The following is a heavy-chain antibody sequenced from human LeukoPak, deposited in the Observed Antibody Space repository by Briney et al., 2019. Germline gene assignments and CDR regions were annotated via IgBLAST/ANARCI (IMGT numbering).Heavy chain of an antibody. V-gene: IGHV1-18*01. CDR2: ISAHNGNT. CDR1: GYTFTSYG. J-gene: IGHJ4*02. D-gene: IGHD5-18*01. CDR3: ARDLDTGMVRTNGY. Sequence: ASGKVSCKASGYTFTSYGISWVRQAPGQGLEWMGWISAHNGNTNYAEKLQGRVTMTTDTSTSTTYMDLRSLRSDETAVYYCARDLDTGMVRTNGYWGQGTLVTVSS.